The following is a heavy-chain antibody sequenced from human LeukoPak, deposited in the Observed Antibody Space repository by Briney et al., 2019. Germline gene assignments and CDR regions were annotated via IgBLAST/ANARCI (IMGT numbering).Heavy chain of an antibody. D-gene: IGHD1-20*01. CDR1: GSTFSYYW. V-gene: IGHV3-7*01. J-gene: IGHJ6*02. CDR3: ATYDNWVAGDV. Sequence: GGSLRLSCAASGSTFSYYWMSWVRQAPGKGLEWVANIRQDGNEKYSVDSVKGRFTVSRDNAKNSLFLQMNSLRVEDTAVYYCATYDNWVAGDVWGQGTTVSVSS. CDR2: IRQDGNEK.